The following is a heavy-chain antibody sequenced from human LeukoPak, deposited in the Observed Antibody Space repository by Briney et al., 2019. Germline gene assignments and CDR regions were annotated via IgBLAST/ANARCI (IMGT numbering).Heavy chain of an antibody. V-gene: IGHV3-21*01. CDR2: ITGSSSYI. CDR3: ARGLGSSWYSPDY. D-gene: IGHD6-13*01. J-gene: IGHJ4*02. CDR1: GFTFSSYS. Sequence: GGSLRLSCAASGFTFSSYSMNWVRQAPGKGLEWVPSITGSSSYIYYADLVKGRFTISRGNAKNSLYLQINSLRAEDTAVYYCARGLGSSWYSPDYWGQGTLVTVSS.